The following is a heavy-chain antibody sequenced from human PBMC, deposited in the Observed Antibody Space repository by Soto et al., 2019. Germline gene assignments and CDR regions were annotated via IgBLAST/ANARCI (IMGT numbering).Heavy chain of an antibody. CDR1: GFTFSSYS. D-gene: IGHD5-18*01. CDR2: ISSSSSYI. Sequence: PGGSLRLPCAASGFTFSSYSMNWVRQAPGKGLERVSSISSSSSYIYYADSVKGRFTISRDNAKNSLYLQMNSLRAEDTAVYYCARDRDTAMVPGSYYFDYWGQGTLVTVSS. J-gene: IGHJ4*02. CDR3: ARDRDTAMVPGSYYFDY. V-gene: IGHV3-21*06.